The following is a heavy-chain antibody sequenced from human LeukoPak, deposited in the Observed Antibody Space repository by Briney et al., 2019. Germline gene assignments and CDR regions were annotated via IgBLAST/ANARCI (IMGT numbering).Heavy chain of an antibody. D-gene: IGHD3-22*01. CDR2: ISAYNGNT. J-gene: IGHJ4*02. V-gene: IGHV1-18*01. CDR3: ARDLPSTQYYYDSSGPCTDY. Sequence: GASVKVSCKASGYTFTSYGISWVRQAPGQGLEWMGWISAYNGNTNYAQKLQGRVTMTTDTSTSTAYMELRSLRSDDTAVYYCARDLPSTQYYYDSSGPCTDYWGQGTLVTVSS. CDR1: GYTFTSYG.